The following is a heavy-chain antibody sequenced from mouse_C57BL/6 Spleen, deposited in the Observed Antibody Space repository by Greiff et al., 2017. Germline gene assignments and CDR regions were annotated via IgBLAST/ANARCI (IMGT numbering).Heavy chain of an antibody. CDR1: GYTFTSYW. CDR3: ARSGRTTVVATSGYFDY. J-gene: IGHJ2*01. D-gene: IGHD1-1*01. CDR2: IYPGSGST. Sequence: QVQLQQPGAELVKPGASVKMSCKASGYTFTSYWITWVKQRPGQGLEWIGDIYPGSGSTNYNEKFKSKATLTVDPSSSTAYMQLSSLTSEDSAVYYCARSGRTTVVATSGYFDYWGQGTTRTVSS. V-gene: IGHV1-55*01.